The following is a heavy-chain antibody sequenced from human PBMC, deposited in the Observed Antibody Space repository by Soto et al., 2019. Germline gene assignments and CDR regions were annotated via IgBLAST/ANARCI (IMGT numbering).Heavy chain of an antibody. V-gene: IGHV4-31*03. D-gene: IGHD1-1*01. Sequence: SETLSLTCTVSGGSISSGGYYWSWIRQHPGKGLEWIGYIYYSGSTYYNPSLKSRVTISLDTSKNQFSLKLRSVTAADTAVYYCARGNWSWPRNWFDPWGQGTLVTVSS. CDR2: IYYSGST. CDR1: GGSISSGGYY. J-gene: IGHJ5*02. CDR3: ARGNWSWPRNWFDP.